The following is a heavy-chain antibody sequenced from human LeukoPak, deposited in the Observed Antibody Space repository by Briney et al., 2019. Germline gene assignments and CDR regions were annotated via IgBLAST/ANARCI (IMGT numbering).Heavy chain of an antibody. D-gene: IGHD7-27*01. J-gene: IGHJ3*02. CDR1: GGSISSSSYY. Sequence: SETLSLTCTVSGGSISSSSYYWGWIRQPPGKGLEWIGSIYYSGNTYYNPSLRGRVTISVDTSKTQFSLNLSSVTAADTAVYYCARFVTGDGAFDIWGQGTMVTVSS. V-gene: IGHV4-39*01. CDR2: IYYSGNT. CDR3: ARFVTGDGAFDI.